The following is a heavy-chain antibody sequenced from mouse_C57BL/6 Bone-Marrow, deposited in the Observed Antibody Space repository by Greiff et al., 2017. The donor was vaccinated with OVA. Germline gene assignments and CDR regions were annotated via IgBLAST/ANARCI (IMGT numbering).Heavy chain of an antibody. CDR1: GYTFTSYW. J-gene: IGHJ2*01. Sequence: VQLQQPGTELVKPGASVKLSCKASGYTFTSYWMHWVKQRPGQGLEWIGRIDPNSGGTKYNEKFKSKATLTVDKPSSTAYMQLSSLTSEDSAVYYCARCWDEAPLDYWGQGTTLTVSS. CDR2: IDPNSGGT. D-gene: IGHD4-1*01. V-gene: IGHV1-72*01. CDR3: ARCWDEAPLDY.